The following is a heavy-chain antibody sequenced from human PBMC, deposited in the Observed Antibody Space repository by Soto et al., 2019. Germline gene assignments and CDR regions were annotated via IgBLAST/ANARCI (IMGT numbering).Heavy chain of an antibody. J-gene: IGHJ5*02. CDR1: GGSISSYY. CDR2: IYYSGST. V-gene: IGHV4-59*01. D-gene: IGHD6-13*01. CDR3: ARVKQQLVQRWFDP. Sequence: QVQLQESGPGLVKPSETLSLTCTVSGGSISSYYWSWIRQPPGKGLEWIGYIYYSGSTNYNPSLTSRVTLSVDTSKDQFALKLSSVTAADTAVYYWARVKQQLVQRWFDPWGQGTLVTVSS.